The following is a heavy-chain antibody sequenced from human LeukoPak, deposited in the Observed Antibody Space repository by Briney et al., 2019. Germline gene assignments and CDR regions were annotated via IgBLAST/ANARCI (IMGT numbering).Heavy chain of an antibody. V-gene: IGHV3-21*01. Sequence: GGSLRLSCAASGFTFSSYSMNWVRQAPGKGLEWVSSISSSSSYIYYADSVKSRFTISRDNAKNSLYLQMNSLRAEDTAVYYCARDDDSPTFDYWGQGTLVTVSS. CDR3: ARDDDSPTFDY. CDR2: ISSSSSYI. D-gene: IGHD2-15*01. J-gene: IGHJ4*02. CDR1: GFTFSSYS.